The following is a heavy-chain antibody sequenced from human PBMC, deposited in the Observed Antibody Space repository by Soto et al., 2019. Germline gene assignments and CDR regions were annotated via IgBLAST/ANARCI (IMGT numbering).Heavy chain of an antibody. V-gene: IGHV1-3*01. D-gene: IGHD5-12*01. J-gene: IGHJ3*02. Sequence: QVQLVQSGAQVKKPGASVKVSCKASGYTFDNYALHWVRQAPGRRVEWMGWIHAGNGYTKYSQSFQGRATITRDTSARTGHMDPSRLITEETAVYYCARGPYTGFDFKLGFDIWGQGTMVTVSS. CDR3: ARGPYTGFDFKLGFDI. CDR1: GYTFDNYA. CDR2: IHAGNGYT.